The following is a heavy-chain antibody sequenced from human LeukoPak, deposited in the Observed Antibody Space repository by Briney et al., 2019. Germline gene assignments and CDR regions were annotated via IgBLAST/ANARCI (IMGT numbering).Heavy chain of an antibody. CDR3: ARGGMATAYFDY. V-gene: IGHV4-31*03. D-gene: IGHD5-24*01. CDR1: GGSISSGGYY. Sequence: SQTLSLTCTVSGGSISSGGYYWSWIRQHPGKGLEWIGYIYYSGTTYYNPSLKSRLTISVDTSKNQFSLRLTSVTVADTAVYFCARGGMATAYFDYWGQGTPVTVSS. CDR2: IYYSGTT. J-gene: IGHJ4*02.